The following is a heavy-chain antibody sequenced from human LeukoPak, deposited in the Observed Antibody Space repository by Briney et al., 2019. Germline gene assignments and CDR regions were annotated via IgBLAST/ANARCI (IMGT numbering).Heavy chain of an antibody. V-gene: IGHV4-39*01. Sequence: SSETLSLTCTVSGGSISSSSYYWGWIRQPPGKGLEWMGTIYYSGSTYYNPSLKSRITISVDTSKNQFSLKLSSVTAADTAVYYCARRSKVLAFDIWGQGTMVTVSS. J-gene: IGHJ3*02. CDR2: IYYSGST. CDR3: ARRSKVLAFDI. CDR1: GGSISSSSYY. D-gene: IGHD3-10*01.